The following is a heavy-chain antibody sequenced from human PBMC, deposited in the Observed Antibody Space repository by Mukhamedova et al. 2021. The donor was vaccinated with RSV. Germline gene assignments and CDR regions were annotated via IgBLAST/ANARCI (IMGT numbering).Heavy chain of an antibody. J-gene: IGHJ4*02. CDR2: ITYDGENK. D-gene: IGHD3-10*01. Sequence: GLTFNTYAMQWVRQAPGKGLEWVAVITYDGENKHTVDSVRGRFTISRDNSKNTLYVQMDNLRVEDTAVNYCATGSYHEYWGQGT. V-gene: IGHV3-30*04. CDR1: GLTFNTYA. CDR3: ATGSYHEY.